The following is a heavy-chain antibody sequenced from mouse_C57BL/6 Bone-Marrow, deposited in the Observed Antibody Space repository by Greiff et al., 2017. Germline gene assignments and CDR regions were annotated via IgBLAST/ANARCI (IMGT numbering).Heavy chain of an antibody. J-gene: IGHJ2*01. Sequence: VQLQQPGAELVKPGASVKLSCKASGYTFTSYGMPWVKQRPGQGLEWIGELDPSDSYTYYNQKFKGKATLTVDTSASTAYMQLSSLTSVDSAVCYCAREGTGNYWGKGTTLTVSS. CDR2: LDPSDSYT. D-gene: IGHD4-1*01. CDR1: GYTFTSYG. V-gene: IGHV1-50*01. CDR3: AREGTGNY.